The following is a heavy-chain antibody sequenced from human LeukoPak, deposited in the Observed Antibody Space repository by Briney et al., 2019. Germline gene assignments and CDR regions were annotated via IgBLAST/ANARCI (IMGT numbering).Heavy chain of an antibody. CDR1: GDSISSYY. CDR2: IYTSGST. D-gene: IGHD1-26*01. CDR3: ARENSGSYREFDY. V-gene: IGHV4-4*07. J-gene: IGHJ4*02. Sequence: SETLSLTCTDSGDSISSYYWSWIRQPAGKGLEWIGRIYTSGSTNYNASLKSRVSMSVATSKNQFSLKLSSVTAADTAVFYCARENSGSYREFDYWGQGTLVTVSS.